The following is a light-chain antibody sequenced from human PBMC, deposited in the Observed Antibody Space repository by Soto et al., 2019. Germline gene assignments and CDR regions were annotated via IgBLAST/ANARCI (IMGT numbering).Light chain of an antibody. Sequence: QSALTQPASVSGSPGQSITISCTGSSSDVGGYNYVSWYQQHPDKAPKLMIYDVSNRPSGVSNRFSGSKSGNTASLTISGLQAEDEADYFCSSCTTGSTLVVFGGGTKVTVL. J-gene: IGLJ2*01. CDR1: SSDVGGYNY. CDR2: DVS. CDR3: SSCTTGSTLVV. V-gene: IGLV2-14*03.